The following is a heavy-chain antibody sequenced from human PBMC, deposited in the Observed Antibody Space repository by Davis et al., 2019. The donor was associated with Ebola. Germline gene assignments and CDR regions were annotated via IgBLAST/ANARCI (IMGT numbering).Heavy chain of an antibody. CDR3: AREVAVVYFDY. Sequence: GESLKISCAASGFTFSSYSMNWVCQAPGKGLEWVSSISSSSSYIYYADSVRGRFTISRDNAKNSLYLQMNSLRAEDTAVYYCAREVAVVYFDYWGQGTLVTVSS. D-gene: IGHD6-19*01. CDR1: GFTFSSYS. CDR2: ISSSSSYI. J-gene: IGHJ4*02. V-gene: IGHV3-21*01.